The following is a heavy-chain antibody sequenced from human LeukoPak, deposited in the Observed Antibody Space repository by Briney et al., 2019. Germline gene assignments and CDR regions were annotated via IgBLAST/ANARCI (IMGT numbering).Heavy chain of an antibody. J-gene: IGHJ4*02. D-gene: IGHD2-15*01. CDR2: ITGTGGR. CDR1: GFTLTNDG. Sequence: GRSLRLSCAVSGFTLTNDGVSWVRQAPGKGLEWVSIITGTGGRYYGDSVKGRFILPRDNSKNTVYMQMSSLRAEDTATYYCAKDYCSDGNCPFPFLDSWGQGTLVTVSS. CDR3: AKDYCSDGNCPFPFLDS. V-gene: IGHV3-23*01.